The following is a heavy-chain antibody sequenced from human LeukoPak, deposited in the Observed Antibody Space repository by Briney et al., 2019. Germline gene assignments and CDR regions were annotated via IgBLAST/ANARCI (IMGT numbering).Heavy chain of an antibody. V-gene: IGHV4-61*01. D-gene: IGHD3-22*01. CDR2: IYYSGST. J-gene: IGHJ5*02. CDR3: ARHSSGYHGLFDP. CDR1: GGSFSSGSYY. Sequence: SETLSLTCTVSGGSFSSGSYYWSWIRQPPGKGLEWIGYIYYSGSTNYNPSLKSRVTISVDTSKNQFSLKLSSVTAADTAVYYCARHSSGYHGLFDPWGQGTLVTVSS.